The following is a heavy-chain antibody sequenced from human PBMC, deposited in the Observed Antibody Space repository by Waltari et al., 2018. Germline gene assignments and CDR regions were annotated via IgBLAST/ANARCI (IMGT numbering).Heavy chain of an antibody. Sequence: QLRLPESGPGLVKPSETLSLTCTVSDGSISSSSYFWGWIRQPPGKGLEWIGSIYSSGNTYYNPSLKSRVTISVDTSKNQFSLKLSSVTAADTAVYYCARLVVPAFWSDYYYFDYWGQGTLVTVSS. CDR3: ARLVVPAFWSDYYYFDY. CDR2: IYSSGNT. J-gene: IGHJ4*02. V-gene: IGHV4-39*01. D-gene: IGHD3-3*01. CDR1: DGSISSSSYF.